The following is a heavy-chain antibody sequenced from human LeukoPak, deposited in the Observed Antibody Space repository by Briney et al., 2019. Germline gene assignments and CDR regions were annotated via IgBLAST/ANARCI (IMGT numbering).Heavy chain of an antibody. CDR1: GFTFSSYS. Sequence: PGGSPRLSCAASGFTFSSYSMNWVRQAPGKGLEWVSYISSSSSTIYYADSVKGRFTISRDNAKNSLYLQMNSLRAEDTAVYYCAREGQDAFDIWGQGTMVTVSS. V-gene: IGHV3-48*01. CDR2: ISSSSSTI. J-gene: IGHJ3*02. CDR3: AREGQDAFDI.